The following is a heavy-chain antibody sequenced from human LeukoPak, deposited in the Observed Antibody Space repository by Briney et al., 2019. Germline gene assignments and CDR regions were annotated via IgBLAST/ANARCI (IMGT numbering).Heavy chain of an antibody. Sequence: GEALKISCQGSGYNFTRLWIGWVRPIPGKGMEWMGINYPGDPDTRYGPSFHGQVTISADNFIRTAYLEWSSLKATDTAKYCCAGLPGRLPDYWGRETLVTVS. CDR2: NYPGDPDT. J-gene: IGHJ4*02. CDR1: GYNFTRLW. V-gene: IGHV5-51*01. CDR3: AGLPGRLPDY. D-gene: IGHD5-18*01.